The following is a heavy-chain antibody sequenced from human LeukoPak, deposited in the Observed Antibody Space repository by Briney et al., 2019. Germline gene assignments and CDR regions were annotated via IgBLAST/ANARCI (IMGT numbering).Heavy chain of an antibody. CDR3: ARDLGMVRGVMGQ. CDR1: GYPFTSYD. D-gene: IGHD3-10*01. CDR2: ISAYNGNT. V-gene: IGHV1-18*01. Sequence: EASVKVSCKASGYPFTSYDINWVRQAPGQGLEWMGWISAYNGNTNYAQKLQGRVTMTRDTSTSTAYMELRSLRSDDTAVYYCARDLGMVRGVMGQWGQGTLVTVSS. J-gene: IGHJ4*02.